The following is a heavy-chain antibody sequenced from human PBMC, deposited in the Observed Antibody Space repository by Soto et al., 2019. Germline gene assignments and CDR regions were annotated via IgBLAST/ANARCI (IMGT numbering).Heavy chain of an antibody. CDR1: GFTFGGYA. V-gene: IGHV3-49*03. CDR3: ARYTYTSRYSYYGMDV. D-gene: IGHD2-2*02. J-gene: IGHJ6*02. Sequence: PGGSLRLSCTTSGFTFGGYAMSWFRQAPGKGLEWVGVVRSKAFGGTTDYAASVKGRFDISRDDSKSIAYLKMNSVTTEDTAVYFCARYTYTSRYSYYGMDVWGHGTTVTVSS. CDR2: VRSKAFGGTT.